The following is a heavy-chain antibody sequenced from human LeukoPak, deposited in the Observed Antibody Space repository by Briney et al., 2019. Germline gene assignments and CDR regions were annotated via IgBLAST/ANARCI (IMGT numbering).Heavy chain of an antibody. CDR2: IYYSGST. CDR3: ARGGGDDYGDQFDY. Sequence: PSETLSLTCSVSGLSISNYYWAWIRQPPGKGLEWIGYIYYSGSTNYNPSLKSRVTISVDRSKNQFSLKLSSVTAADTAVYYCARGGGDDYGDQFDYWGQGTLVTVSS. J-gene: IGHJ4*02. D-gene: IGHD4-17*01. CDR1: GLSISNYY. V-gene: IGHV4-59*12.